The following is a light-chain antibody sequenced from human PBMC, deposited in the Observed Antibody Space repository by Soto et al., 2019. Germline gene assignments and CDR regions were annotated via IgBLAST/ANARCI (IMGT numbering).Light chain of an antibody. CDR3: QQYKNWPLT. J-gene: IGKJ4*01. Sequence: EIVMTQSAATLSVYPGERATLSCRASQSVSSNLAWYQQKPGQAPRLLTYGASTRATGIPARFSGSGSGTEFTLTSSSLQSEDFVVYYCQQYKNWPLTFGGGTKVEIK. CDR1: QSVSSN. CDR2: GAS. V-gene: IGKV3-15*01.